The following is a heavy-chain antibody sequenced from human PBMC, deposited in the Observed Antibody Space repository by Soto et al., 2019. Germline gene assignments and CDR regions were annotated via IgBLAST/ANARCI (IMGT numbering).Heavy chain of an antibody. Sequence: ASVKVSCKASGFTFTSSAVQWVRQARGQRLEWIGWIVVGSGNTNYAQKFQERVTITRDMSTSTAYMELSSLRSEDTAVYYCAAEGVRYFDEKLPAPNYGMDVWGQGTTVTVSS. D-gene: IGHD3-9*01. CDR1: GFTFTSSA. CDR3: AAEGVRYFDEKLPAPNYGMDV. V-gene: IGHV1-58*01. J-gene: IGHJ6*02. CDR2: IVVGSGNT.